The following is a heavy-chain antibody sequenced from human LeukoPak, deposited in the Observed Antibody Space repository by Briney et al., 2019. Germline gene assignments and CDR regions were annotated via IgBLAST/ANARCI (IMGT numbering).Heavy chain of an antibody. CDR2: INHSGST. V-gene: IGHV4-34*01. J-gene: IGHJ4*02. D-gene: IGHD3-22*01. CDR3: ARVNTMIVADY. CDR1: GGSFSGYY. Sequence: PSETLSLTCAVYGGSFSGYYWSWIRQPPGKGLEWIGEINHSGSTNYNPSLKSRVTISVDTSKNQFSLKLSSVTAADTAVYYRARVNTMIVADYWGQGTLVTVSS.